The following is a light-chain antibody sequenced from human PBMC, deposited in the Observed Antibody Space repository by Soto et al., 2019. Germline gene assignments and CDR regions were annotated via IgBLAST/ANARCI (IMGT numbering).Light chain of an antibody. Sequence: ELVMTQSPATLSVFPGERATLSCRASQSVSTNLAWYQQKPGQAPRLLIYGASARTTGIPARFSGSGSGTEVTLTISSLQSEDFAVYYCHQDNNWPPYTFGQGTKLEIK. V-gene: IGKV3-15*01. CDR3: HQDNNWPPYT. CDR2: GAS. CDR1: QSVSTN. J-gene: IGKJ2*01.